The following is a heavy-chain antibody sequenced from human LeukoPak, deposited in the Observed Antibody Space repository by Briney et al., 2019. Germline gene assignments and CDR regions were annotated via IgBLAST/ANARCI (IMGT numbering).Heavy chain of an antibody. V-gene: IGHV4-30-2*01. Sequence: SETLSLTCAVSGGSISSGGYSWSWIRQPPGKGLEWIGYIYHSGSTYYNPSLKSRVTISVDRSKNQFSLKLSSVTAADTAVYYCARVNGDPLYYYYGMDVWGQGTTVTVSS. CDR3: ARVNGDPLYYYYGMDV. CDR2: IYHSGST. CDR1: GGSISSGGYS. D-gene: IGHD4-17*01. J-gene: IGHJ6*02.